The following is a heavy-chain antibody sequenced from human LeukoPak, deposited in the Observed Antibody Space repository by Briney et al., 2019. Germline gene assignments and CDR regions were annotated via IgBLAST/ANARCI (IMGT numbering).Heavy chain of an antibody. CDR3: AKQRSEVPVAASNY. J-gene: IGHJ4*02. V-gene: IGHV3-23*01. Sequence: GGSLRLSCAASEFTFSTSAMSWVRQAPGKGLEWVSGISGSGDSTYYVDSVKGRFTISRDNSKSTLYLHMNSLRAEDTAIYYCAKQRSEVPVAASNYWGQGTLVTVSS. D-gene: IGHD1-14*01. CDR1: EFTFSTSA. CDR2: ISGSGDST.